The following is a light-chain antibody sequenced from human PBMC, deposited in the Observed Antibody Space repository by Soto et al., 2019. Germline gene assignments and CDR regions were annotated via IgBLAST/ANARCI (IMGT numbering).Light chain of an antibody. V-gene: IGLV2-11*01. CDR2: DVT. Sequence: QSALTQPRSVSGSPGQSVTISCSGTSIDVDDYVSWYQQHPGKAPKVIIYDVTERPSGVPDRFSGSKSGNAASLTVSGLQAEDEADYHCCAHVGSSTYVFDSGTKLTVL. CDR3: CAHVGSSTYV. CDR1: SIDVDDY. J-gene: IGLJ1*01.